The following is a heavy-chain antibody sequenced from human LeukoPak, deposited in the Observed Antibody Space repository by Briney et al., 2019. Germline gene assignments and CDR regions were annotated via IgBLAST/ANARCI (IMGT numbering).Heavy chain of an antibody. CDR2: INVDGTST. D-gene: IGHD5-18*01. J-gene: IGHJ4*02. Sequence: GGSLRLSCAASGFTFSSYWMHWVRQAPGNGLVWVSRINVDGTSTTYADSVKGRFTIFRDNAKNSLSLQMNSLRAEDTAVYYCARDSHGYPLDYWGERTLVTLS. V-gene: IGHV3-74*01. CDR3: ARDSHGYPLDY. CDR1: GFTFSSYW.